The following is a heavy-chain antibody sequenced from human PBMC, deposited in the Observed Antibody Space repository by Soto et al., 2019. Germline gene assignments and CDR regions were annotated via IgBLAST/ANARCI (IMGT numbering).Heavy chain of an antibody. D-gene: IGHD6-13*01. Sequence: ASVKVSCKASGYTFTSYGISWVRQAPGQGLEWMGWISAYNGNTNYAQKLQGRVTMTTDTSTSTAYMELRSLRSDDTAVYYCARDSQRGSSSWYYLDYWGQGTLVTVS. V-gene: IGHV1-18*01. CDR1: GYTFTSYG. CDR2: ISAYNGNT. J-gene: IGHJ4*02. CDR3: ARDSQRGSSSWYYLDY.